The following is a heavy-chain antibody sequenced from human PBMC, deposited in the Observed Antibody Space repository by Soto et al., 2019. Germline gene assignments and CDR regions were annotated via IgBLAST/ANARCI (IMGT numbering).Heavy chain of an antibody. V-gene: IGHV3-30-3*01. CDR3: AREYSRMGYGMDV. Sequence: GGSLRLSCAASGFTFSSYAMHWVRQAPGKGLEWVAVISYDGSNKYYADSVKGRFTISRDNSKNTLYLQMNSLRAEDTAVYYCAREYSRMGYGMDVWGQGTTVTVSS. CDR1: GFTFSSYA. D-gene: IGHD6-13*01. J-gene: IGHJ6*02. CDR2: ISYDGSNK.